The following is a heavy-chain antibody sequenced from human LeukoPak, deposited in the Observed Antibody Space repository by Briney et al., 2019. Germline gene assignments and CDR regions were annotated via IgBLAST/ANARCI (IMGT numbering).Heavy chain of an antibody. Sequence: GGSLRLSCAAFGFTFSSYDMSWVRQAPGKGLEWVSSFSGRGGGTFYTDSVKGRFTISRDNSKNTLYLQMNSLRAEDTAVYYCANHRVGDYYDSSGKYYFDYWGRGTLVTVSS. J-gene: IGHJ4*02. CDR2: FSGRGGGT. CDR3: ANHRVGDYYDSSGKYYFDY. V-gene: IGHV3-23*01. D-gene: IGHD3-22*01. CDR1: GFTFSSYD.